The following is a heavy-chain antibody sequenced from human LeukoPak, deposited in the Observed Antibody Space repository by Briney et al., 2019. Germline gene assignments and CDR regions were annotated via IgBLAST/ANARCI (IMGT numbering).Heavy chain of an antibody. Sequence: GGSLRLSCAASGFTFSGYWMSWVRQAPGKGLEWVAIIKSDGSDKHYVDSVKGRFTISRDNAKNALYLQMSSLRPEDTAVYYCARGCFYDRSPYCPFDYWGQGTLVTVSS. CDR1: GFTFSGYW. CDR2: IKSDGSDK. D-gene: IGHD3-22*01. V-gene: IGHV3-7*05. J-gene: IGHJ4*02. CDR3: ARGCFYDRSPYCPFDY.